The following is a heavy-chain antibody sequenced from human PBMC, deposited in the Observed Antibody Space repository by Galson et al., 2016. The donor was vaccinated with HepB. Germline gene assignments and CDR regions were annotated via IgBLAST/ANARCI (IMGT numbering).Heavy chain of an antibody. D-gene: IGHD6-19*01. J-gene: IGHJ6*02. V-gene: IGHV1-8*01. CDR3: AGPVMTSGWYYYGMDV. CDR1: GYTFKNYD. Sequence: SVKVSCKASGYTFKNYDINWVRQASGQGLEWMGWMNPQSGNTGYAQKFQGRVIMTRDTSTTTAYMYLSSLTSEDTAVYYCAGPVMTSGWYYYGMDVWGQGTTVTVSS. CDR2: MNPQSGNT.